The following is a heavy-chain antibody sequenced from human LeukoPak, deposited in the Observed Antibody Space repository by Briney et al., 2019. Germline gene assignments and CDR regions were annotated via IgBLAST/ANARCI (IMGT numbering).Heavy chain of an antibody. Sequence: PSETLPLTCTVSGGSISSSSYSWGWIRQPPGKGLEWIGSIYYSWSTYYNPSLKGRVTISVDTSKNQFSLKLSSVTAADTAVYYCASLYGEQFDYWGQGTLVTVSS. V-gene: IGHV4-39*01. D-gene: IGHD1/OR15-1a*01. CDR2: IYYSWST. CDR3: ASLYGEQFDY. CDR1: GGSISSSSYS. J-gene: IGHJ4*02.